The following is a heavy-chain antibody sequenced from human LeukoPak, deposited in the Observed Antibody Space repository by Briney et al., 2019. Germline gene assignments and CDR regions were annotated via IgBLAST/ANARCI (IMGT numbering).Heavy chain of an antibody. CDR3: AKCGSGWSHFDF. CDR1: GFTFINYA. CDR2: LDNSGIVT. D-gene: IGHD6-19*01. J-gene: IGHJ4*02. Sequence: PGGSLRLSCAASGFTFINYAMSWVRQAPGKGLEWVSTLDNSGIVTYYADSARGRFTISRDNSRNTLFLQMNSLTAEDTAVYYCAKCGSGWSHFDFSGQGTLVTVSS. V-gene: IGHV3-23*05.